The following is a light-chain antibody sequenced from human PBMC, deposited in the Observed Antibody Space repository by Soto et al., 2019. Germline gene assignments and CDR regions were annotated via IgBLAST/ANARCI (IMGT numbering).Light chain of an antibody. V-gene: IGLV2-8*01. Sequence: QSALAQPPSASGSPGQSVTISCTGTSSDVGDNYVSWYQQHLVKAPKLIIYEVTLRPSGVPDRFSGSKSGNTASLTVSGLQADDEADYYCSAYAGSNTFVFGTWTQLTVL. CDR1: SSDVGDNY. CDR2: EVT. CDR3: SAYAGSNTFV. J-gene: IGLJ1*01.